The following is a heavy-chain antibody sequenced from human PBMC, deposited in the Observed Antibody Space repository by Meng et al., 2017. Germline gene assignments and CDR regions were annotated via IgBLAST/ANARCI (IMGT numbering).Heavy chain of an antibody. CDR3: ARDEDISAAGKLFGDY. CDR1: GYNFPDYW. CDR2: IDPKSGDT. D-gene: IGHD6-13*01. V-gene: IGHV1-2*06. Sequence: QVRLVQSGAEGQKPGASVKVSCKPSGYNFPDYWLHWVRRAPGQGLEWMGRIDPKSGDTHYAQRFQGRVTMTGDTSISTAYMELSGLRSDDTAMYYCARDEDISAAGKLFGDYWGQGTLVTVSS. J-gene: IGHJ4*02.